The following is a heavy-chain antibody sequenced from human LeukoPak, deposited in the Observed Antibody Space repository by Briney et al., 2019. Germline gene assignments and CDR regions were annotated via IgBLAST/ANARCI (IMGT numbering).Heavy chain of an antibody. CDR3: ARALGTD. J-gene: IGHJ1*01. Sequence: SVKVSCKASGYTFTNYYMHWVRQAPGQGLEWMGRIIPIFGTANYAQKFQGRVTITTDESTSTAYMELSSLRSEDTAVYCCARALGTDWGQGTLVTVSS. CDR1: GYTFTNYY. D-gene: IGHD1-26*01. V-gene: IGHV1-69*05. CDR2: IIPIFGTA.